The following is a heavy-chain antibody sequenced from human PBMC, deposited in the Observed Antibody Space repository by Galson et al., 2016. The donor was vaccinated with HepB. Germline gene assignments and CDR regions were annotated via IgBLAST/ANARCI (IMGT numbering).Heavy chain of an antibody. V-gene: IGHV3-53*01. CDR3: ARATRYFDWRYQYGMDV. Sequence: SLRLSCAASGLSDSSDYMSWVRQALGKELEWVAVISSGGYTYYAQSVKGRLTISRDNSKNTLYLRMNRLRAEDTAVYYCARATRYFDWRYQYGMDVWGKGTTVTVSS. CDR2: ISSGGYT. D-gene: IGHD3-9*01. CDR1: GLSDSSDY. J-gene: IGHJ6*04.